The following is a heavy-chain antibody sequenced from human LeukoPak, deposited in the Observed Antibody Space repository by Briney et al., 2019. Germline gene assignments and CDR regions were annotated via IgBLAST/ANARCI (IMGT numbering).Heavy chain of an antibody. D-gene: IGHD2-15*01. Sequence: SETLSLTCAVYGGSYSGYYWSWIRQPPGKGREWIGEINHSGSTNYNPSLKSRVTISVDTSKNQFSLKLSSVTAADTAEYYCARGYSRVFDPWGQGTLVTVSS. CDR2: INHSGST. CDR1: GGSYSGYY. J-gene: IGHJ5*02. V-gene: IGHV4-34*01. CDR3: ARGYSRVFDP.